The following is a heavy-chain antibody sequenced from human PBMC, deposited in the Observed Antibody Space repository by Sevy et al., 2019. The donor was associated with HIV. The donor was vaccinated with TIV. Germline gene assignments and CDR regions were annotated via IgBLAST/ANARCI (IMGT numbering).Heavy chain of an antibody. D-gene: IGHD1-26*01. CDR1: GYTLTELS. CDR2: FDPEDGET. V-gene: IGHV1-24*01. Sequence: ASVKVSCKVSGYTLTELSMHWVRQAPGKGLEWMGGFDPEDGETIYAQKFQGRVTMTEDTSTDTAYMELSSLRSEDTAVYYCATVVVGATCLDYWGQGTLVTVSS. CDR3: ATVVVGATCLDY. J-gene: IGHJ4*02.